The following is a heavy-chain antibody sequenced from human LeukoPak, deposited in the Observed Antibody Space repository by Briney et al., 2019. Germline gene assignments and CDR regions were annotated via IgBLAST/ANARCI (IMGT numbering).Heavy chain of an antibody. Sequence: SVKVSCKASGGTFSSYAISWVRQAPGQGLEWMGGIIPIFGTANYAQKFQGRVTITTDESTSTAYMELSSLRSEDTAVYYCARDVEYDSSGYHYFDYWGQGTLVTVSS. CDR3: ARDVEYDSSGYHYFDY. D-gene: IGHD3-22*01. CDR2: IIPIFGTA. J-gene: IGHJ4*02. V-gene: IGHV1-69*05. CDR1: GGTFSSYA.